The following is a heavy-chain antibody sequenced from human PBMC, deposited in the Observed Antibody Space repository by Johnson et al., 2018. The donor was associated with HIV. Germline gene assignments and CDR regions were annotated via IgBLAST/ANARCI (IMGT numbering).Heavy chain of an antibody. V-gene: IGHV3-30*04. CDR3: AKDRFSGYAFSGAFDI. CDR1: GFTLSKYA. D-gene: IGHD5-12*01. CDR2: ISFDGSNK. Sequence: QVQLVESGGGVVQPGRSLRLSCAASGFTLSKYAMHWVRQAPGKGLEWVAVISFDGSNKYNADSVKGRFIISRDNSKNTLYLQMNSLRAEDTAVYYCAKDRFSGYAFSGAFDIWGQGTMVTVSS. J-gene: IGHJ3*02.